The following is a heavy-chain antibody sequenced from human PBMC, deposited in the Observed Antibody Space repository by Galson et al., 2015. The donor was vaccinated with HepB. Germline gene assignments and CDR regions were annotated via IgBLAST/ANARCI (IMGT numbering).Heavy chain of an antibody. V-gene: IGHV5-10-1*01. J-gene: IGHJ3*02. CDR3: ARASLNWNDFFVGDAFDI. CDR1: GYSFTSYW. CDR2: IDPSDSYT. D-gene: IGHD1-1*01. Sequence: QSGAEVKKPGESLRISCKGSGYSFTSYWISWVRQMPGKGLEWMGRIDPSDSYTNYSPSFQGHVTISADKSISTAYLQWSSLKASDTAMYYCARASLNWNDFFVGDAFDIWGQGTMVTVSS.